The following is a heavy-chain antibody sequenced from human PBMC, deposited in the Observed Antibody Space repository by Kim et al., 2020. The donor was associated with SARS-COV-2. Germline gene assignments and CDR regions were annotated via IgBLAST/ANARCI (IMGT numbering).Heavy chain of an antibody. V-gene: IGHV3-74*01. CDR2: INSDGSSI. D-gene: IGHD2-21*02. CDR3: AGPRGGNSAAFDI. CDR1: GFSFSNYW. Sequence: GGSLRLSCAASGFSFSNYWMHWVRQAPGKGLVWVSRINSDGSSIDYADSVKGRFTISRDNAKNTLYLQMNSLRDEDTAVYYCAGPRGGNSAAFDIWGQWDNGHRLF. J-gene: IGHJ3*02.